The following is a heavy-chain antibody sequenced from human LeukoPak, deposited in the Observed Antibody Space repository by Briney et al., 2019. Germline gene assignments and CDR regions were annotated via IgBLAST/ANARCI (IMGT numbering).Heavy chain of an antibody. CDR3: ARDKRVNMVQGVKYYYGMDV. CDR1: GGSISSYY. Sequence: SETLSLTCTVSGGSISSYYWSWIRQPPGKGLEWIGYIYYSGSTNYNPSLKSRVTISVDTSKNQFSLKLSSVTAADTAVYYCARDKRVNMVQGVKYYYGMDVWGQGTTVTVSS. J-gene: IGHJ6*02. V-gene: IGHV4-59*01. D-gene: IGHD3-10*01. CDR2: IYYSGST.